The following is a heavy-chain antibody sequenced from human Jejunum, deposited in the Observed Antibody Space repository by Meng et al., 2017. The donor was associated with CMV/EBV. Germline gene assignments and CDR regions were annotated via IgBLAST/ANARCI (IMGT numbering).Heavy chain of an antibody. D-gene: IGHD2-15*01. J-gene: IGHJ4*02. CDR3: ARLSDS. V-gene: IGHV3-23*01. CDR2: ISTSGDTR. CDR1: GFPFSGYA. Sequence: LVLSCAASGFPFSGYAISWMRQAPGKGLEWVSGISTSGDTRNYADSVKGRFTISRDNSKNTLYLQMNDLRVEDTAVYYCARLSDSWGQGTLVTVSS.